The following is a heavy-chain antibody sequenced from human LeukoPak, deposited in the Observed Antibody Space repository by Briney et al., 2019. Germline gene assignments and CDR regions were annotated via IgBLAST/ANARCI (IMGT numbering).Heavy chain of an antibody. Sequence: GASVKVSCKASGYTFTSYGISWVRQAPGQGLEGMGWISAYNGNTNYAQKLQGRVTMTTDTSTSTAYMELRSLRSDDTAVYYCARDDLVTYYYDSSGYLDYWGQGTLVTVSS. CDR3: ARDDLVTYYYDSSGYLDY. J-gene: IGHJ4*02. V-gene: IGHV1-18*01. CDR1: GYTFTSYG. D-gene: IGHD3-22*01. CDR2: ISAYNGNT.